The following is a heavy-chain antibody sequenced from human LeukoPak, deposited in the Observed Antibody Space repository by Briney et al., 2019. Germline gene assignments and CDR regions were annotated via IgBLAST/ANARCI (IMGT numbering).Heavy chain of an antibody. J-gene: IGHJ4*02. Sequence: SETLSLTCAVSGGSLSGSYCTWVRQSPGEGLEWIGEINHSARTNYNPSLQSRVTISLDTTRSQFSLILRSVAAADTAVYYCARDPCSSINCPLRFWGQGTLVTVSS. CDR2: INHSART. V-gene: IGHV4-34*01. CDR3: ARDPCSSINCPLRF. D-gene: IGHD2-2*01. CDR1: GGSLSGSY.